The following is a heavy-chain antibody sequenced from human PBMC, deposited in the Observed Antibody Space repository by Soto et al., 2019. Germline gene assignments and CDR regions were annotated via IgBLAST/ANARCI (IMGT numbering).Heavy chain of an antibody. CDR2: ISGSSGST. V-gene: IGHV3-23*01. CDR1: GFTFSSYA. CDR3: AKDRAGLLGAIDV. Sequence: GSLRLSCAASGFTFSSYAMSWVRQAPGKGLEWVSGISGSSGSTHYADSVKGRFTISRDNSKNTVYLQMNSLRAEDTAVYYCAKDRAGLLGAIDVWGKGTTVTVSS. J-gene: IGHJ6*04. D-gene: IGHD3-10*01.